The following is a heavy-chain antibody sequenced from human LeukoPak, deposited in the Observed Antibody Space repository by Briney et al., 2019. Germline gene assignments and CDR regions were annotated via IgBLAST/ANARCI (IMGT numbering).Heavy chain of an antibody. V-gene: IGHV3-23*01. Sequence: GGSLRLSCKASGFTFHNYAMAWVRQAPGKGLDWVSTVSGTGTSTFYADSVKVRATISRDNSKNMLYLQMSSLRAEDTAMYYCAKGYYDSHRGFFEYWGLGTLVTVSS. CDR1: GFTFHNYA. D-gene: IGHD3-3*01. J-gene: IGHJ4*02. CDR3: AKGYYDSHRGFFEY. CDR2: VSGTGTST.